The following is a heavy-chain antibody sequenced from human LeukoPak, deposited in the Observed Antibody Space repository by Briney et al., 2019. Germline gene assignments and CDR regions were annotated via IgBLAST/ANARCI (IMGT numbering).Heavy chain of an antibody. D-gene: IGHD3-22*01. CDR1: GGSISSYY. CDR3: ARLPYYDSSGYFYFDY. V-gene: IGHV4-59*01. Sequence: SETLSLTCTVSGGSISSYYWSWIRRPPGKGLEWIGYIYYSGSTNYNPSLKSRVTISVDTSKNQFSLRLSSVTAADTAVYYCARLPYYDSSGYFYFDYWGQGTLFTVSS. CDR2: IYYSGST. J-gene: IGHJ4*02.